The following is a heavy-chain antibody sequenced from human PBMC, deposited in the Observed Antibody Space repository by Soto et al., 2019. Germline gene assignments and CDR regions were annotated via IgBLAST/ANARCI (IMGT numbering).Heavy chain of an antibody. Sequence: SETLSLTCGVSGDTISTGGYSWAWIRQPPGKALEWIGHIYYSGNTNYNPSLKSRVTISVDTSKNQFSLKLSSVTAADTAVYYCARVEVDTAMVTPPVFGAFDIWGQGTMVTVSS. V-gene: IGHV4-61*08. CDR2: IYYSGNT. J-gene: IGHJ3*02. CDR1: GDTISTGGYS. CDR3: ARVEVDTAMVTPPVFGAFDI. D-gene: IGHD5-18*01.